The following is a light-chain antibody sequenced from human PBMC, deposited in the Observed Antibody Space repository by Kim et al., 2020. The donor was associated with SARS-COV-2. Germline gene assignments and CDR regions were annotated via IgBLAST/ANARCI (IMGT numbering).Light chain of an antibody. CDR1: SGNIASKY. CDR2: EDN. CDR3: QSYDTNTSV. V-gene: IGLV6-57*02. J-gene: IGLJ3*02. Sequence: NFMLTQPHSVSASPGKTVTISCTGSSGNIASKYVQWYQQRPGSAPTTVIYEDNQRPSGVPDRFSGSIDSSSNSASLTISGLKTEDEADYYCQSYDTNTSVFGGGTQLTVL.